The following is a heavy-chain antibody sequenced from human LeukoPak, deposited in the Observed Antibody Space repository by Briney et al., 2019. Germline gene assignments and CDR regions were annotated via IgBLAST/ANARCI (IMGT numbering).Heavy chain of an antibody. CDR1: GFTFSNYA. Sequence: AGRSLRLSCAASGFTFSNYAMHWVRQAPGKRLEWLAIVSYDGTNKYSADSVKGRFTISRDNSKNMVFLQVNSLRAEDTAVYYCPRDHGYTFSKDRFDYWRQGTMVTVCS. J-gene: IGHJ3*01. V-gene: IGHV3-30*04. CDR3: PRDHGYTFSKDRFDY. D-gene: IGHD5-18*01. CDR2: VSYDGTNK.